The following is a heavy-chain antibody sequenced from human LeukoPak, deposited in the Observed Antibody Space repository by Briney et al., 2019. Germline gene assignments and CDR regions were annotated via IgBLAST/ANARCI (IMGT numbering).Heavy chain of an antibody. CDR1: GGSFSGYY. J-gene: IGHJ6*02. CDR2: INHSGST. V-gene: IGHV4-34*01. D-gene: IGHD2-2*01. CDR3: ARGRGRNCNSTSCYPLYYYYYGMDV. Sequence: SETLSLTCAVYGGSFSGYYWSWIRQPPGKGLEWIGEINHSGSTNYNPSLKSRVTISVDTSKNQFSLKLSSVTAADTAVYYCARGRGRNCNSTSCYPLYYYYYGMDVWGQGTTVTVSS.